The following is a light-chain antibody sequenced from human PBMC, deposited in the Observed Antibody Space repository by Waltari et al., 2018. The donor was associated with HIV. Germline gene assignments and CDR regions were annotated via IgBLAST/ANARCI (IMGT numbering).Light chain of an antibody. Sequence: QSALAHPASVSGSPLQSITISCTGTSSDVGGYNYVSWYQQYAGKAPKLMIYDVSNRPSGVSNRFSVSKSGKTASLYISGLQTEDEADYYCGSYTSSSTLVFGTGTKVTVL. J-gene: IGLJ1*01. CDR3: GSYTSSSTLV. CDR2: DVS. CDR1: SSDVGGYNY. V-gene: IGLV2-14*01.